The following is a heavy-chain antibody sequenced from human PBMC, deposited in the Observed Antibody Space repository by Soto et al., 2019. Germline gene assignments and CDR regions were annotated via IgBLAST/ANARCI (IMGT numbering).Heavy chain of an antibody. J-gene: IGHJ6*02. D-gene: IGHD6-13*01. V-gene: IGHV1-46*01. CDR3: ARNILAAAGYYYGMDV. CDR1: GYTFTSYY. Sequence: ASLKVSCKASGYTFTSYYMHWVRQAPGQGLEWMGIINPSGGSTSYAQKFQGRVTMTRDTSTSTVYMELSSLRSEDTAVYYCARNILAAAGYYYGMDVWGQGTTVTVSS. CDR2: INPSGGST.